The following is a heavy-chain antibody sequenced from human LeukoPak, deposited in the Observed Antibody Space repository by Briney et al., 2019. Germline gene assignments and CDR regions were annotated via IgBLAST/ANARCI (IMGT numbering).Heavy chain of an antibody. Sequence: ASVKVSCKASGYTFTSYYMHWVRQAPGQGLEWMGWINPNSGGTNYAQKFQGRVTMTRDTSISTAYMELSRLRSDDTAVYYCASPSCDSTSCYGWFDPWGQGTLVTVSS. CDR1: GYTFTSYY. D-gene: IGHD2-2*01. CDR3: ASPSCDSTSCYGWFDP. J-gene: IGHJ5*02. CDR2: INPNSGGT. V-gene: IGHV1-2*02.